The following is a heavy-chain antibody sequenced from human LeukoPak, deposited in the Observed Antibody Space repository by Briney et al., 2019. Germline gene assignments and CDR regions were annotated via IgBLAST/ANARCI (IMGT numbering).Heavy chain of an antibody. D-gene: IGHD2-8*01. CDR2: INHSGST. V-gene: IGHV4-34*01. J-gene: IGHJ3*02. CDR3: ARVGVLMVYAIYAIDI. CDR1: GGSFSGCY. Sequence: SETLSLTCAVYGGSFSGCYWSWIRQPPGKGLEWIGEINHSGSTNYNPSLKSRVTISVDTSKNQFSLKLSSVTAADTAVYYCARVGVLMVYAIYAIDIWGQGTMVTVSS.